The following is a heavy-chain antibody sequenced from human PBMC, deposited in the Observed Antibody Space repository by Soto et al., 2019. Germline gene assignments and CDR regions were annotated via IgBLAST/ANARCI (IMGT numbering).Heavy chain of an antibody. CDR1: GFSLTNSGVG. J-gene: IGHJ4*02. CDR3: AHRVLRTVFGLVTTTAIYFDF. D-gene: IGHD3-3*01. Sequence: QITLNESGPTVVRPTETLTLTCRFSGFSLTNSGVGVRWIRQSLGKAPEWLALIYWDDDKRYGASLKRRLTITTGTSKNQVVLTVSDLDPTDTATYYCAHRVLRTVFGLVTTTAIYFDFWGQGTPVAVSS. V-gene: IGHV2-5*05. CDR2: IYWDDDK.